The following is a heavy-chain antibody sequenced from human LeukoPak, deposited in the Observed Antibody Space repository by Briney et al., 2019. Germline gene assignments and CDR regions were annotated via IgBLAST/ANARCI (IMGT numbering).Heavy chain of an antibody. V-gene: IGHV3-23*01. D-gene: IGHD3-10*01. Sequence: GGSLRLSCAASGFTFSSYWMSWVRQAPGKGLEWVSAISGSGGSTYYADSVKGRFTISRDNSKNTLYLQMNSLRAEDTAVYFCARGGVDYYGSGTYYLMYYFDYWGQGALVTVSS. CDR3: ARGGVDYYGSGTYYLMYYFDY. CDR2: ISGSGGST. CDR1: GFTFSSYW. J-gene: IGHJ4*02.